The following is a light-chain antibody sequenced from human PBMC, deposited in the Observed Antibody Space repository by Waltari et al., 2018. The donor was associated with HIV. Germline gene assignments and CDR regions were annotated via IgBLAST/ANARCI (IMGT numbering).Light chain of an antibody. V-gene: IGLV8-61*01. CDR3: VVYLSSGSWV. CDR1: SGSVSTNYY. CDR2: STD. J-gene: IGLJ3*02. Sequence: QTVVTQEPSFSVSPGGTVTLTCGLSSGSVSTNYYPSWSKQSPGQAPRTLIYSTDMRSSGAPARCSGSILGNKAALTITGAQAEDEADYYCVVYLSSGSWVFGGGTKVTVL.